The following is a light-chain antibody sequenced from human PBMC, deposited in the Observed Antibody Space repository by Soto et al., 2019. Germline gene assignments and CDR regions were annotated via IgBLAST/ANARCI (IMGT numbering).Light chain of an antibody. CDR1: QDIRND. V-gene: IGKV1-6*01. CDR3: LQDYSYPRT. J-gene: IGKJ1*01. Sequence: AIQMTQSPYSLPAYIGDRDTITCRASQDIRNDLGWYQQKPGTAPKLLIYGASTLQSGVPSRFSGSGSGTDFTLTINSLQPGDFATYYCLQDYSYPRTFGQGTKVAIK. CDR2: GAS.